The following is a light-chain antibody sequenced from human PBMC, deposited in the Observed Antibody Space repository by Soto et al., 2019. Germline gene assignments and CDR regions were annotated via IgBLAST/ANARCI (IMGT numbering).Light chain of an antibody. CDR2: RAS. J-gene: IGKJ1*01. CDR3: QQYNSNSRT. Sequence: DIQMNQSASTLSASVGDRVTITCRASQSISTWLAWYQQKPGKAPKLLIYRASSLESGVPSRFSGSGSGTEFILTISSLQPDDFATYYCQQYNSNSRTFGQGTKVDIK. CDR1: QSISTW. V-gene: IGKV1-5*03.